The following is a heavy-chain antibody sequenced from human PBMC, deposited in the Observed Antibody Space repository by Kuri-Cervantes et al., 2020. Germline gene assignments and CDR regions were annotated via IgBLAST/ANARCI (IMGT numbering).Heavy chain of an antibody. CDR2: INHSGST. D-gene: IGHD6-13*01. J-gene: IGHJ4*02. CDR3: ARGRPRRRQQLVAGGDY. CDR1: GGSFSGYY. Sequence: GSLRLSCAVYGGSFSGYYWSWIRQPPGKGLEWIGEINHSGSTNYNPSLKSRVTISVDTSKNQFSLKLSSVTAADTAVYYCARGRPRRRQQLVAGGDYWGQGTLVTVSS. V-gene: IGHV4-34*01.